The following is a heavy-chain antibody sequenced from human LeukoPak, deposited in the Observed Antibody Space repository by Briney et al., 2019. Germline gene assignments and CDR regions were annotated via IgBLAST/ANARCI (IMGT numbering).Heavy chain of an antibody. D-gene: IGHD6-13*01. CDR3: ARAAAAAVDY. Sequence: GGSLRLSCAASGFSFSSYIMNWVRQAPGKGLEWVSSIRTSSSYIDYAESVKGRFTISRDNAKNSLYLQMNSLRAEDMAVYYCARAAAAAVDYWGQGTLVTVSS. V-gene: IGHV3-21*01. CDR1: GFSFSSYI. J-gene: IGHJ4*02. CDR2: IRTSSSYI.